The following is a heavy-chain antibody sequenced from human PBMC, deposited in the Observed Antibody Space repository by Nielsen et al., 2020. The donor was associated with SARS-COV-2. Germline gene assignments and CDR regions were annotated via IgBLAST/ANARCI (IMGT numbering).Heavy chain of an antibody. CDR1: GYSFTSYD. V-gene: IGHV1-69*13. CDR2: IIPIFGTA. D-gene: IGHD6-19*01. Sequence: SVKVSCKASGYSFTSYDINWVRQATGQGLEWMGGIIPIFGTANYAQKFQGRVTITADESTSTAYMELSSLGSEDTAVYYCARNPSGSGWYKGFDYWGQGTLVTVSS. CDR3: ARNPSGSGWYKGFDY. J-gene: IGHJ4*02.